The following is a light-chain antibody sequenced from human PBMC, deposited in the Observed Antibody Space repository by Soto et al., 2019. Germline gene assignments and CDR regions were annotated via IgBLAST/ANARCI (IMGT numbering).Light chain of an antibody. CDR2: GNS. CDR1: SSNIGAGYD. V-gene: IGLV1-40*01. Sequence: QSVLTQPPSVSGAPGQRVTISCTGSSSNIGAGYDVHWYQQLPGTAPKLLIYGNSNRPSGVPDRFSGSKSGTSASLAITGLQAEDEADYYCQSYDSRPYVVFGGRTKLTVL. J-gene: IGLJ2*01. CDR3: QSYDSRPYVV.